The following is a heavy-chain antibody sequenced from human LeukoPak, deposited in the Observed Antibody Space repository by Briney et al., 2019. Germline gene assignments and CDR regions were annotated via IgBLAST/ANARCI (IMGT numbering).Heavy chain of an antibody. Sequence: SVKVSCKASGGTFRSYAISWVRQAPGQGLEWMGWIIPIFGTANYAQKFQGRVTITADESTSTAYMELSSLSSEDTAVYYCARTARFCSGGSCYEGFDYWGQGTLVTVSS. D-gene: IGHD2-15*01. CDR1: GGTFRSYA. CDR2: IIPIFGTA. CDR3: ARTARFCSGGSCYEGFDY. J-gene: IGHJ4*02. V-gene: IGHV1-69*13.